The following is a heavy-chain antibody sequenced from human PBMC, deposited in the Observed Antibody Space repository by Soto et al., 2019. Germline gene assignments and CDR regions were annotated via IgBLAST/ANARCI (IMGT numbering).Heavy chain of an antibody. Sequence: PSETLSLTCAVSGGSISSSNWWIWVRQPPGKGLEWIGEVYHSGSTNYNPSLKSRVTISVDKSKNQFSLKLSSVTAADTAVYYCARDRRVVGATSFFYYYYGVDVWGQGTTVTVSS. V-gene: IGHV4-4*02. D-gene: IGHD1-26*01. CDR3: ARDRRVVGATSFFYYYYGVDV. CDR1: GGSISSSNW. CDR2: VYHSGST. J-gene: IGHJ6*02.